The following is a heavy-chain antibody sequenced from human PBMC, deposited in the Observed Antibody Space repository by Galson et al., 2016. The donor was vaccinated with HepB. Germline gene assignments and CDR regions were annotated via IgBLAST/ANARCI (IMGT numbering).Heavy chain of an antibody. J-gene: IGHJ4*02. CDR2: IKTDGSIT. CDR3: ARGRRGAISDFFDS. Sequence: SLRLSCAASGFTFSNYWMYWVRQAPGKGLVWVSRIKTDGSITGYADSVKGRFTISRANGKKTMYPQMNSLRAEDTALYYCARGRRGAISDFFDSWGQGTLVTVSS. D-gene: IGHD3-10*01. CDR1: GFTFSNYW. V-gene: IGHV3-74*01.